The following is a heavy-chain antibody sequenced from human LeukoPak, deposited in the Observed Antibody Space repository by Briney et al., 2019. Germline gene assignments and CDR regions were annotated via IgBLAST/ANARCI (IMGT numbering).Heavy chain of an antibody. CDR3: ARDPLTMRVVEGPMGDDAFDI. CDR2: IKQDGSEK. CDR1: GFTFSSYW. J-gene: IGHJ3*02. D-gene: IGHD3-22*01. V-gene: IGHV3-7*01. Sequence: GGSLRLSCAASGFTFSSYWMSWVRQAPGKGLEWVANIKQDGSEKYYVDSVKGRFTISRDNAKNSLYLQMNSLRAEDMAVYYCARDPLTMRVVEGPMGDDAFDIWGQGTMVTVSS.